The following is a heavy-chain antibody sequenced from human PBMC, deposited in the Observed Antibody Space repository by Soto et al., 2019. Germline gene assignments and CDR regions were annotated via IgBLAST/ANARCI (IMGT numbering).Heavy chain of an antibody. Sequence: ASVKVSCKESGYTFTSYYMHWVRQAPGQGLEWMGIVNPSGGSTSYAQKFQGRVTITRDTSTSTVYMELSSLRSEDTAVYYCAIVEGAFDIWGQGTMVTVSS. CDR2: VNPSGGST. CDR1: GYTFTSYY. J-gene: IGHJ3*02. V-gene: IGHV1-46*03. CDR3: AIVEGAFDI. D-gene: IGHD6-6*01.